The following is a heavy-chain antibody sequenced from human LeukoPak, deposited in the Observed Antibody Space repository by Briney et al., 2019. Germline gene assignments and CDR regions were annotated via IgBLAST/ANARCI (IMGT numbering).Heavy chain of an antibody. CDR1: GLTFSSYE. CDR3: ARDSSSSLLGY. D-gene: IGHD6-6*01. J-gene: IGHJ4*02. CDR2: ISSSGSTI. Sequence: GGSLRLSCAASGLTFSSYEMNWVRQAPGKGLEWVSYISSSGSTIYYADSVKGRFTISRDNAKNSLYLQMNSLRAEDKAVYYCARDSSSSLLGYWGQGTLVTVSS. V-gene: IGHV3-48*03.